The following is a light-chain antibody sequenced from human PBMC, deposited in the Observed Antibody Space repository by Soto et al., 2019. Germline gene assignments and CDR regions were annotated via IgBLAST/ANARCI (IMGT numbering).Light chain of an antibody. Sequence: DIQMTQSPSSLSASVGDRVTITCRASQSISSYLNWYQQKPGKAPKLLIYDASNLETGVPSRFSGSGSGTDFTFTISSLQPEDIATYYCQQYDNLRITFGQGTRLEIK. V-gene: IGKV1-33*01. CDR2: DAS. J-gene: IGKJ5*01. CDR1: QSISSY. CDR3: QQYDNLRIT.